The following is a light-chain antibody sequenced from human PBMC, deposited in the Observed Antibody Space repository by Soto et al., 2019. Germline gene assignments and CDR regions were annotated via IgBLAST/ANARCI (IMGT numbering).Light chain of an antibody. Sequence: IQLTQSPATLSASVGDRVTIPCRSSQSISSWLAWYQKKPGKAPKLLLCEASSLESGTPSRFSGRRSGTQFTLTINVLHTDYFANYYCQQYDNYKPLTFGGGTKVYIK. CDR3: QQYDNYKPLT. J-gene: IGKJ4*01. CDR1: QSISSW. CDR2: EAS. V-gene: IGKV1-5*01.